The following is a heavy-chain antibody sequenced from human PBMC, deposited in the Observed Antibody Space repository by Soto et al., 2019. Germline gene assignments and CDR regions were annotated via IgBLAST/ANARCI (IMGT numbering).Heavy chain of an antibody. D-gene: IGHD3-22*01. J-gene: IGHJ4*02. CDR2: IDPSDSQT. CDR1: GYSFAGYW. Sequence: GESLKISCKGSGYSFAGYWITWVRQKPGKGLEWMGRIDPSDSQTYYSPSFRGHVTISVTKSITTVFLQWSSLRASDTAMYYCARQIYDSDTGPNFQYYFDSWGQGTPVTLSS. CDR3: ARQIYDSDTGPNFQYYFDS. V-gene: IGHV5-10-1*01.